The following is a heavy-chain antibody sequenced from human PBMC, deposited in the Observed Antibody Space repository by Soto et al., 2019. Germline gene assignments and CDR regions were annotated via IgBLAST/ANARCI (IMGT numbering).Heavy chain of an antibody. V-gene: IGHV3-23*01. Sequence: EVQLLESGGDSVQPGGSVRLSCAGSGFTFINYAMNWVRQAPGKGLEWVSNISGGGDATFFADSVRGRFTFSRDNSKNTVTLHMNSLGVDDTAVYYCARKVVGSTSRPDYWYFDLWGRGTLVTVSS. CDR1: GFTFINYA. CDR2: ISGGGDAT. CDR3: ARKVVGSTSRPDYWYFDL. J-gene: IGHJ2*01. D-gene: IGHD2-21*01.